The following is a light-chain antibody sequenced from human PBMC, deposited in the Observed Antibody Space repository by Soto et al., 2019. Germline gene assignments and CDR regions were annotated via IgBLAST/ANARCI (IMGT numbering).Light chain of an antibody. CDR3: QQRNDWVT. Sequence: EIVLTQSPGTLSFSPGDRASLSCRASQSVSSNYLAWYQQKRGQAPRLLIYGASSRATGIPDRFSGRGSGTDFILTISSLEPEDSGVYYCQQRNDWVTFGGGTKV. CDR2: GAS. J-gene: IGKJ4*01. V-gene: IGKV3D-20*02. CDR1: QSVSSNY.